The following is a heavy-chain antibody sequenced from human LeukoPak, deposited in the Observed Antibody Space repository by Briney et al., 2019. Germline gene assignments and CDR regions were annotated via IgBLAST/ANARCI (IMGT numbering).Heavy chain of an antibody. CDR3: ARLSPIPYPGVDY. CDR2: INHSGSN. Sequence: PSETLSLTCAVYGGSFSGYYWSWLRQPPGKGLEWIGEINHSGSNNYNPSLKSRVTISVDTSKNQFSLKLSSVTAADTAVYYCARLSPIPYPGVDYWGQGTLVTVSS. D-gene: IGHD1-1*01. J-gene: IGHJ4*02. V-gene: IGHV4-34*01. CDR1: GGSFSGYY.